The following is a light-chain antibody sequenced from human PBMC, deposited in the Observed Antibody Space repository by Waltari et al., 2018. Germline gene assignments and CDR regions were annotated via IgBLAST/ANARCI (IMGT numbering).Light chain of an antibody. Sequence: AIRITQSPSSLSASTGDTVTITCRASQGISSSLAWYQQKPGKAPNLLIYAASTLQGGVPSGFSGSGSETDFTLTISRLEPEDFAVYYCQQYDSTPYTFGQGTKLEIK. J-gene: IGKJ2*01. CDR3: QQYDSTPYT. CDR1: QGISSS. CDR2: AAS. V-gene: IGKV1-8*01.